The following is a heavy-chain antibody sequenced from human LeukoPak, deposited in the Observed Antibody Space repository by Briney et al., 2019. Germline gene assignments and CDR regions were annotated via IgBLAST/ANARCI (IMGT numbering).Heavy chain of an antibody. Sequence: SVKVSCKASGGTFSSYAISWVRQAPGQGLEWMGGIIPIFGTANYAQKFQGRVTITADESTSTAYMELSSLRSEDTAVYYCARDRRGLYSSGWYYFDYWGQGTLVTVSS. D-gene: IGHD6-19*01. CDR2: IIPIFGTA. CDR3: ARDRRGLYSSGWYYFDY. V-gene: IGHV1-69*13. J-gene: IGHJ4*02. CDR1: GGTFSSYA.